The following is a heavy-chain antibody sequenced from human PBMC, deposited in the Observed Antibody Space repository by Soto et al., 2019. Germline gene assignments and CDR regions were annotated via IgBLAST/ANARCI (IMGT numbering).Heavy chain of an antibody. CDR3: ARPDFGDYWYFDL. V-gene: IGHV1-69*11. D-gene: IGHD4-17*01. CDR1: GYTFTSYG. CDR2: IIPALGTA. J-gene: IGHJ2*01. Sequence: SVNVSCKASGYTFTSYGISWVRQAPGQGLEWMGRIIPALGTATYAQKFQGRVTITADESATTVYMELNSLRSEDTAVYYCARPDFGDYWYFDLWGRGTLVTVSS.